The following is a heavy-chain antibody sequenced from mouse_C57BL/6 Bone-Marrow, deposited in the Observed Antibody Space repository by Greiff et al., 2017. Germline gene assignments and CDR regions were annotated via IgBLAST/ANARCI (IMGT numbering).Heavy chain of an antibody. Sequence: QVQLQQSGPGLVAPSQSLSITCTVSGFSLTSYAISWVRQPPGKGLEWLGVIWTGGGTNYNSALKSRLSISKDNSKSQVFLKMNSLQTDDTARYYCARFILLRGYYAMDYWGQGTSVTVSS. D-gene: IGHD1-2*01. CDR2: IWTGGGT. V-gene: IGHV2-9-1*01. J-gene: IGHJ4*01. CDR3: ARFILLRGYYAMDY. CDR1: GFSLTSYA.